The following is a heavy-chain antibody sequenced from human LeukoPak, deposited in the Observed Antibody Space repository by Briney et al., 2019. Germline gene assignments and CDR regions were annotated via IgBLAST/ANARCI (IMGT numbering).Heavy chain of an antibody. Sequence: ASVKVSCKASGYTFTSYAMHWVRQAPGQRLEWMGWINAGNGNTKYSQKFQGRVTITRDTSASTAYMELSSLRSEDTAVYYCAKAAAGTRAFDIWGQGTMVTVSS. J-gene: IGHJ3*02. CDR1: GYTFTSYA. V-gene: IGHV1-3*01. CDR2: INAGNGNT. D-gene: IGHD6-13*01. CDR3: AKAAAGTRAFDI.